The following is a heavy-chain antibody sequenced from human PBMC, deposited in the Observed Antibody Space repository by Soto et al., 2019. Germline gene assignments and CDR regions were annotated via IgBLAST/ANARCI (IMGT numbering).Heavy chain of an antibody. V-gene: IGHV3-74*01. CDR2: VNDDGSST. J-gene: IGHJ2*01. CDR1: GFTFSRHW. D-gene: IGHD1-20*01. Sequence: VESGGGLVQPGGSLRLSCASSGFTFSRHWMHWVRQAPGKGLVWVARVNDDGSSTAYGDSVRGGFTISRDNAKNTLYLQMDSLKSEDTAVYYCARDLITASGGPNWYFDLWGRGTLVTVSS. CDR3: ARDLITASGGPNWYFDL.